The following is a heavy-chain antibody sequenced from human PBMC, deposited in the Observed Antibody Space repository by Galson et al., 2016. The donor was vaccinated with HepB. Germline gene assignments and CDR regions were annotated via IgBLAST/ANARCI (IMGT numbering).Heavy chain of an antibody. CDR2: IKQDGSEK. Sequence: SLRLSCAASGFTFSTYWMTWVRQAPGKGLEWVANIKQDGSEKYSVDSMKGRFTISRDNAKNSLYLQMKSLRAEDTAVYYCARWKLQGSTNRHGMDVWGQGTTVTVSS. CDR1: GFTFSTYW. D-gene: IGHD1-14*01. J-gene: IGHJ6*02. CDR3: ARWKLQGSTNRHGMDV. V-gene: IGHV3-7*03.